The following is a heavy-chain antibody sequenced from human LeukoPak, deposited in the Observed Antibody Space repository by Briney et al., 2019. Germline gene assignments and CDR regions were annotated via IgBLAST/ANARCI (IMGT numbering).Heavy chain of an antibody. V-gene: IGHV3-23*01. CDR2: IGGSGGRT. Sequence: GGSLRLSCAASGFTFSSYAMNWVRQAPGKGLEWVSDIGGSGGRTYYADSVKGRFTISRDNSKNTLYLQMNSLRAEDTAIYYCAKGMGPYCDGDCSGRILDFWGQGTLVTVSS. J-gene: IGHJ4*02. D-gene: IGHD2-21*02. CDR3: AKGMGPYCDGDCSGRILDF. CDR1: GFTFSSYA.